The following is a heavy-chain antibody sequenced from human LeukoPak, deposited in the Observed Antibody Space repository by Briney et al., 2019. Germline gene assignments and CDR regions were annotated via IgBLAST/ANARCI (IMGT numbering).Heavy chain of an antibody. Sequence: QSGRSLRLSCAAAGSTFSSYEMNCVRQDPGKWLEWVANIKQDGSETYYVDSVKGRFTISRDNAKNSLYLQMNSLRAEDTAVYYCARDHTHYCSSTSCYIDHYYYYMDVWGKGTTVTVSS. CDR2: IKQDGSET. CDR3: ARDHTHYCSSTSCYIDHYYYYMDV. D-gene: IGHD2-2*02. CDR1: GSTFSSYE. V-gene: IGHV3-7*01. J-gene: IGHJ6*03.